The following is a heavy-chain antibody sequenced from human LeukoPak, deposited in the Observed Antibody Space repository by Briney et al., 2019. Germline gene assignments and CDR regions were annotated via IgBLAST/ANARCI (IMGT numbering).Heavy chain of an antibody. D-gene: IGHD5-12*01. V-gene: IGHV3-20*04. CDR1: GFTFRIYW. CDR3: ARGIDSGYDYFDY. J-gene: IGHJ4*02. CDR2: INWNSGSR. Sequence: GGSLRLSCAASGFTFRIYWMSWVRQAPGKGLEWVSGINWNSGSRGYGDSVKGRFTISRDNAKNSLYLRMNSLRAEDTALYYCARGIDSGYDYFDYWGQGTLVTVSS.